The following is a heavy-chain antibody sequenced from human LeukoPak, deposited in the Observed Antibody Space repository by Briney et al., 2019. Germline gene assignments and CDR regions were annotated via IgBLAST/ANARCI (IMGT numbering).Heavy chain of an antibody. V-gene: IGHV3-23*01. J-gene: IGHJ4*02. Sequence: PGGSLRRSCAASGFTYSSYAMSGLRQAPGKGLEWVSAISGSGGSTYYADSVKGRFTISRDNSKNTLYLQMNSLRAEDTAVYYCASPDYGGNSDYWGQGTLVTVSS. CDR2: ISGSGGST. CDR3: ASPDYGGNSDY. D-gene: IGHD4-23*01. CDR1: GFTYSSYA.